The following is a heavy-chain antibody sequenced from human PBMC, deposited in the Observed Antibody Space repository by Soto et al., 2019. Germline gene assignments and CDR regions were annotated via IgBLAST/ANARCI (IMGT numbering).Heavy chain of an antibody. Sequence: ASVKVSCKASGYTFTSYGISWVRQAPGQGLEWMGWISAYNGNTNYAQKLQGRVTMTTDTSTGTAYMELRSLRSDDTAVYYCARVRNYYDSSGQGWFDPWGQGTLVTVSS. CDR1: GYTFTSYG. CDR3: ARVRNYYDSSGQGWFDP. V-gene: IGHV1-18*04. J-gene: IGHJ5*02. D-gene: IGHD3-22*01. CDR2: ISAYNGNT.